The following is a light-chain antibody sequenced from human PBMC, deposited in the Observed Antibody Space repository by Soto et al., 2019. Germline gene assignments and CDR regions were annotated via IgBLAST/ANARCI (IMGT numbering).Light chain of an antibody. CDR3: KSYAGSNTYV. Sequence: QSALTQPPSASGSPGQSVTISCTGTKSDIGVYDFVSWYQQHPGKAPRLIIYEVVQRPSGVPDRFSGSKSGNTASLTVSGLQAADEADYFCKSYAGSNTYVFGSGTKAPS. V-gene: IGLV2-8*01. CDR2: EVV. CDR1: KSDIGVYDF. J-gene: IGLJ1*01.